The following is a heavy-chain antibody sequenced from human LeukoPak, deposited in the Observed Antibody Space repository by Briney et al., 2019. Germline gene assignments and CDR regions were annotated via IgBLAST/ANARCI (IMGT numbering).Heavy chain of an antibody. CDR2: ISSSSSYI. D-gene: IGHD6-19*01. V-gene: IGHV3-21*01. CDR1: GFTFSSYS. CDR3: ARSSTFIVVAGNDRYFDL. J-gene: IGHJ2*01. Sequence: GGSLRLSCAASGFTFSSYSMNWVRQAPGKGLEWVSYISSSSSYIYYADSVKGRFTISRDSAKNSLYLQMNSLRAEDTAVYYCARSSTFIVVAGNDRYFDLWGRGTLVTVSS.